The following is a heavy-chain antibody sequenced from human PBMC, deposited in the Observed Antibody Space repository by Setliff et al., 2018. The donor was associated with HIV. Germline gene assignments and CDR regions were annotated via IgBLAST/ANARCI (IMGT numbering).Heavy chain of an antibody. J-gene: IGHJ3*02. Sequence: GGSLRLSCAASGFTFSIYEMNWVRQAPGKGLEWVSYMTASGSTIYYADSVKGRFTISRDNSKNTLYLQMNSLRAEDTAVYYCAKHFLLWSNAFHIWGQGTMVTVSS. V-gene: IGHV3-48*03. CDR3: AKHFLLWSNAFHI. CDR2: MTASGSTI. D-gene: IGHD2-21*01. CDR1: GFTFSIYE.